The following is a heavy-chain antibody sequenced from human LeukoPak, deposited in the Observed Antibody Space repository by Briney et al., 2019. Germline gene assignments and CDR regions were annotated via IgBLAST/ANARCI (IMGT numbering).Heavy chain of an antibody. V-gene: IGHV3-33*01. CDR1: GFTFSSYG. Sequence: PGRSLRLSCAASGFTFSSYGMHWVRQAPGKGLEWVAVIWYDGSNKYYADSVKGRFTISRDNSKNTLYLQMNSLRAEDTAVYYCATSVTGYSSPFYYWGQGTLVTVSP. CDR2: IWYDGSNK. J-gene: IGHJ4*02. D-gene: IGHD6-13*01. CDR3: ATSVTGYSSPFYY.